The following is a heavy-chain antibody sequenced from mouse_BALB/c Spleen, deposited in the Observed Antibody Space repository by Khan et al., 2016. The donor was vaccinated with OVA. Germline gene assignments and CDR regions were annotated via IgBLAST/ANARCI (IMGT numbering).Heavy chain of an antibody. J-gene: IGHJ3*01. CDR2: LNPTNGGT. CDR1: GYTFSSYY. D-gene: IGHD6-1*01. CDR3: TRSGYASPFAY. V-gene: IGHV1S81*02. Sequence: QVQLQQSGAELVKPGASVKLYCKASGYTFSSYYMYWVKQRPGQGLEWLWGLNPTNGGTNFNEKFKTKATLTVYKSSSTAYRQLSSLTSEDAAVYYCTRSGYASPFAYWGQGTLVTVSA.